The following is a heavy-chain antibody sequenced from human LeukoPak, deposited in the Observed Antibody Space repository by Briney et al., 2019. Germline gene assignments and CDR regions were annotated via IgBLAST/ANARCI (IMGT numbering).Heavy chain of an antibody. CDR3: ARDPYSGSYGPYYYYYMDV. V-gene: IGHV3-21*06. CDR1: GFTFSTYN. Sequence: GGSLRLSCAASGFTFSTYNMNWVRQAPGKVPEWVSSITSSSSYIYYADSVKGRFTISRDNAKNSLYLQMDSLRVEDTAVYYCARDPYSGSYGPYYYYYMDVWGKGTTVTISS. D-gene: IGHD1-26*01. CDR2: ITSSSSYI. J-gene: IGHJ6*03.